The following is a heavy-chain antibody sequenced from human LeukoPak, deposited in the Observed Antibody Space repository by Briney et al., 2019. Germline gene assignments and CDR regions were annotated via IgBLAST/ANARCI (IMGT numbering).Heavy chain of an antibody. V-gene: IGHV1-8*01. D-gene: IGHD3-10*01. Sequence: ASVKVSCKASGYTFTSYDINWVRQATGQGLEWMGWMNPNSGNTGYAQKFQGRVTMTTDTSTSTAYMELRSLRSDDTAVYHCARDNYYGSGIFDPWGQGTLVTVSS. CDR2: MNPNSGNT. CDR3: ARDNYYGSGIFDP. J-gene: IGHJ5*02. CDR1: GYTFTSYD.